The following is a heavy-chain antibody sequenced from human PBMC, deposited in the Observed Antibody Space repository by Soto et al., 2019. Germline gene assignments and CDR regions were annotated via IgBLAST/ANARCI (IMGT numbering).Heavy chain of an antibody. Sequence: SVKTSCRAPGYPVTSYGITLVRQAPGQGLEWMGWISAYNGNTNYAQKLQGRVTMTADTSTSTAYMEMRSLRSDDTAVYYCARGFGNPWYYFEYWGQGTLVTVSS. CDR3: ARGFGNPWYYFEY. CDR1: GYPVTSYG. D-gene: IGHD3-16*01. V-gene: IGHV1-18*04. CDR2: ISAYNGNT. J-gene: IGHJ4*02.